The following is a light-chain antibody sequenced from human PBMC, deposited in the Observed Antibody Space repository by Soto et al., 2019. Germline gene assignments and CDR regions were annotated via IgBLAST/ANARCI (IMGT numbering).Light chain of an antibody. CDR3: QSYDSSLSGSV. Sequence: QSVLTQPPSVSGAPGQRVTISCTGSSSNIGAGYDVPWYQQLPGTAPKLLIYGNSNRPSGVPDRFSGSKSGNSASLAITGLQAADEADYYCQSYDSSLSGSVFGGGTKVTVL. V-gene: IGLV1-40*01. J-gene: IGLJ3*02. CDR2: GNS. CDR1: SSNIGAGYD.